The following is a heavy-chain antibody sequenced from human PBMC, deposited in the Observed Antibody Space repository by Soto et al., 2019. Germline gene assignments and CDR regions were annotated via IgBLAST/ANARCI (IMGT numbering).Heavy chain of an antibody. CDR1: GFNFRLYP. D-gene: IGHD3-22*01. CDR2: ISGSGGST. J-gene: IGHJ4*02. Sequence: GGSLRLSCGASGFNFRLYPMAWVRQAPGKGLEWVSSISGSGGSTFYADSVKGRFTISRDNSKNTLYLQMDTLRAGDSAVYYCAKAHTFRFYYFTGGDYWGQGNLVTVS. CDR3: AKAHTFRFYYFTGGDY. V-gene: IGHV3-23*01.